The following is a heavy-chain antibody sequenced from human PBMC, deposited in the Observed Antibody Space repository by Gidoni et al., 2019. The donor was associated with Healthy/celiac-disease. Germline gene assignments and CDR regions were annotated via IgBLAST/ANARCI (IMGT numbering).Heavy chain of an antibody. J-gene: IGHJ4*02. CDR2: INHRGST. V-gene: IGHV4-34*01. Sequence: QVQLQQWGAGLLKLSETLSLTCAVYGGSFSGYYWSWIRQPPGKGLEWIGEINHRGSTNYNPSLKRRVTISVDTSKNQFSLKLSSVTAADTAVYYCARGSKWIKRLGTDFDYWGQGTLVTVSS. CDR1: GGSFSGYY. CDR3: ARGSKWIKRLGTDFDY. D-gene: IGHD3-16*01.